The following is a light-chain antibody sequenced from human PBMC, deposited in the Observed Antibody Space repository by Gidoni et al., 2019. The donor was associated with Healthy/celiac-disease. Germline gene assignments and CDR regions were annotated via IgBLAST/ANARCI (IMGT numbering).Light chain of an antibody. V-gene: IGKV3-11*01. CDR2: DAS. CDR1: QSVSSY. Sequence: EILLTQSPATLSLSPGERATLSCRASQSVSSYLAWYQQKPGQDPRLLIYDASNRATGIPARFRGSGSGTDFTLTISSLEPEDFAVYYCQQRSNWPLFTFGPXTKVDIK. CDR3: QQRSNWPLFT. J-gene: IGKJ3*01.